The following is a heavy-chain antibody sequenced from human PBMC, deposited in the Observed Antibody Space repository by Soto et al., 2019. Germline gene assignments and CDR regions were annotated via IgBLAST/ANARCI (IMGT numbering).Heavy chain of an antibody. CDR3: ARDPIKIWFGERGGMDV. CDR2: IYHSGST. V-gene: IGHV4-38-2*02. Sequence: SETLSLTCAVSGYSISSGYYWGLIRQPPGKGLEWIGSIYHSGSTYYNPSLKSRVTISVDTSKNQFSLKLSSVTAADTAVYYCARDPIKIWFGERGGMDVWGQGTTVTVSS. J-gene: IGHJ6*02. D-gene: IGHD3-10*01. CDR1: GYSISSGYY.